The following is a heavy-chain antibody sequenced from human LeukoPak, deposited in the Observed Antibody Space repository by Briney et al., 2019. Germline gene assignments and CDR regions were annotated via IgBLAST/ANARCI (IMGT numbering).Heavy chain of an antibody. Sequence: GGSLRLSCAASGFTFSSYAMSWVRQTPGKGLEWVSTMSGNGGSTYSADSVKSRFIISRDNSENTLHLHMNSLKAEDTALYYCAKVEGYCSGGNCYKPFDYWGQGTLVTVSS. CDR1: GFTFSSYA. V-gene: IGHV3-23*01. D-gene: IGHD2-15*01. J-gene: IGHJ4*02. CDR3: AKVEGYCSGGNCYKPFDY. CDR2: MSGNGGST.